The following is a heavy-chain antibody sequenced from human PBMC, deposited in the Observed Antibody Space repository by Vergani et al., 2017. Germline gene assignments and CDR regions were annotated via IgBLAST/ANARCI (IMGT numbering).Heavy chain of an antibody. CDR1: GFTFSSYA. D-gene: IGHD5-18*01. V-gene: IGHV3-30*01. CDR2: ISYDGSNK. Sequence: QVQLVESGGGVVQPGRSLRLSCAASGFTFSSYAMHWVRQAPGKGLEWVAVISYDGSNKYYADSVKGRFTISRDNSKNTLYLQMNSLRAEDTAVYYCARGTRYNLISWFDPWGQGTLVTVSS. CDR3: ARGTRYNLISWFDP. J-gene: IGHJ5*02.